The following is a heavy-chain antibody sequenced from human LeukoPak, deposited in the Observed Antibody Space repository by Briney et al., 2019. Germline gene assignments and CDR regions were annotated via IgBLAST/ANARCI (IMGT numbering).Heavy chain of an antibody. V-gene: IGHV1-69*05. CDR2: IIPIFGTA. CDR3: ARGGAFYCSGGSCKDHDAFDI. Sequence: SVKVSCKASGGTFSSYAISWVRQAPGQGLEWMGRIIPIFGTANYAQKFQGRVKITTDESTRTAYMELSSLRSEDTAVYYCARGGAFYCSGGSCKDHDAFDIWGQGTMVTVSS. D-gene: IGHD2-15*01. J-gene: IGHJ3*02. CDR1: GGTFSSYA.